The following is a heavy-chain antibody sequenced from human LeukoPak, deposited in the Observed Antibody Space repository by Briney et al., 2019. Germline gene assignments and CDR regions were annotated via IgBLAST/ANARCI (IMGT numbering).Heavy chain of an antibody. D-gene: IGHD4-11*01. Sequence: PGGSLRLSCAASGFTFSSYAMSWVRQAPGKGLEWVANIKQDGGETFYVDSVKGRFTISRDNAKNSLYLQMNSLRAGDTAVYYCAREDHSNYNYWGQGTLVTVSS. CDR3: AREDHSNYNY. V-gene: IGHV3-7*01. CDR2: IKQDGGET. J-gene: IGHJ4*02. CDR1: GFTFSSYA.